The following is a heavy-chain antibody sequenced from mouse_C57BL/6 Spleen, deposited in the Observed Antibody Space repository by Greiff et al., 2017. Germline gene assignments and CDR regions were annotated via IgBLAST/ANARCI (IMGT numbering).Heavy chain of an antibody. V-gene: IGHV1-64*01. Sequence: VQLHQSGAELVKPGASVKLSCKASGYTFNSSWMHWVKQRPGQGLEWIGMIHPNSGSTNYNEKFKSKATLTVDKSSTTAYMQLSRLTSEDSAVSYCARPNYYGSSYDYFDYWGPCTTLTFSS. CDR2: IHPNSGST. J-gene: IGHJ2*01. CDR3: ARPNYYGSSYDYFDY. CDR1: GYTFNSSW. D-gene: IGHD1-1*01.